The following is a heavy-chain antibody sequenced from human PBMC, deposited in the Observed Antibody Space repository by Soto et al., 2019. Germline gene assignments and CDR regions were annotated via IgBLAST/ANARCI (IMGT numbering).Heavy chain of an antibody. CDR2: ISYDGSNK. Sequence: QVQLVESGGGVVQPGRSLRLSCAASGFTFSSYAMHWVRQAPGKGLEWVAVISYDGSNKYYADSVKGRFTISRHNSKNTLYLQMNSLRAEDTAVYYCARDKGGGPFYGAVGMDVWGQGTTVTVSS. V-gene: IGHV3-30-3*01. CDR1: GFTFSSYA. CDR3: ARDKGGGPFYGAVGMDV. J-gene: IGHJ6*02. D-gene: IGHD2-15*01.